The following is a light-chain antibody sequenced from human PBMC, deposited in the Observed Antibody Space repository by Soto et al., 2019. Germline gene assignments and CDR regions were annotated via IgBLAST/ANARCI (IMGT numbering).Light chain of an antibody. CDR3: QQYNRWPPLT. J-gene: IGKJ4*01. V-gene: IGKV3-15*01. CDR1: QTVSSD. Sequence: ETVMTQSPATLSVSPGERVILSCRASQTVSSDLAWYQKKPGQAPRLLIYGASTRATGIPARFSGSGSGTEFTLTISSLQPEDFAVYYCQQYNRWPPLTFGGGTKVDIK. CDR2: GAS.